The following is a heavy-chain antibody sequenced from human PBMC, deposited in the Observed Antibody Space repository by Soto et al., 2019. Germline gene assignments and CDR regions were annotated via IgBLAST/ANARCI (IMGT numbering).Heavy chain of an antibody. CDR2: ILYDGSNK. J-gene: IGHJ6*02. V-gene: IGHV3-30*18. CDR1: GFAFSNYG. Sequence: QVQLVESGGGVVQPGTSLRLSCAASGFAFSNYGMHWVRQTPGKGLEWVALILYDGSNKYYADSVKGRFTISRDNSKNTLYLQVSSLRAEDTAVYYCAKSRDAYKFYFNYGMDVWGQGTSVTVSS. CDR3: AKSRDAYKFYFNYGMDV. D-gene: IGHD1-1*01.